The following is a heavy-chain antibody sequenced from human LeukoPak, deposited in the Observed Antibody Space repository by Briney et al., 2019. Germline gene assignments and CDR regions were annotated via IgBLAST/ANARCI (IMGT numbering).Heavy chain of an antibody. CDR2: IYYSGST. J-gene: IGHJ3*02. Sequence: SQTLSLTCTVSGGSISSGGYYWSWLRQHPGTGLEWIGYIYYSGSTYYNPSLKSRVTISVDTSKTQFSLKLGSVTAADTAVYYCARGYYYDSSGYPGAFDIWGQGTMVTVSS. D-gene: IGHD3-22*01. V-gene: IGHV4-31*03. CDR3: ARGYYYDSSGYPGAFDI. CDR1: GGSISSGGYY.